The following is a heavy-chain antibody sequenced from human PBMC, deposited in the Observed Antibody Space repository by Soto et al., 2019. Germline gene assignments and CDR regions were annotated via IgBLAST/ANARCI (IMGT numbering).Heavy chain of an antibody. J-gene: IGHJ1*01. CDR3: TMLPWEVARF. V-gene: IGHV3-74*01. D-gene: IGHD1-26*01. CDR1: GFTFSNLL. Sequence: CGPLRLPCTSAGFTFSNLLRHLVSKRHGKGRDWVSHISPDGSDIVYADSVKGRFIISRDNARNTLYLQMSSLGVADTAMYSCTMLPWEVARFRGQGTRVTRSS. CDR2: ISPDGSDI.